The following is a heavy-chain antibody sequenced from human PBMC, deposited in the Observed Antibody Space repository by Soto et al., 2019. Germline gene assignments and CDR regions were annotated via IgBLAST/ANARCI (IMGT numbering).Heavy chain of an antibody. J-gene: IGHJ4*02. V-gene: IGHV3-48*03. CDR1: GFTFSTYE. Sequence: GGSLRLSCVVSGFTFSTYEMNWVRQAPAKGLVWVSYITARGRITYYAASVKGRFTTSRDNAKDSVYLEIDSLRPEDTAMYYCARGRCSASICQLDYWGQGALVTVSS. CDR2: ITARGRIT. D-gene: IGHD6-25*01. CDR3: ARGRCSASICQLDY.